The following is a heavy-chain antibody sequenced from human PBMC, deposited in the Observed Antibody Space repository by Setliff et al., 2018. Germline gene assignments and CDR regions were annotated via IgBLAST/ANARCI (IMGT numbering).Heavy chain of an antibody. J-gene: IGHJ4*02. V-gene: IGHV3-7*03. CDR2: IKQDGSEK. D-gene: IGHD1-26*01. Sequence: PGGSLRLSCAASGFTFSSYWMSWVRQAPGKGLEWVANIKQDGSEKYYVDSVKGRFTISRDNAKNTLYLQMNSLRAEDTAVYYCAIGGVQRRSSGTYFWNWGQGTLVTVSS. CDR3: AIGGVQRRSSGTYFWN. CDR1: GFTFSSYW.